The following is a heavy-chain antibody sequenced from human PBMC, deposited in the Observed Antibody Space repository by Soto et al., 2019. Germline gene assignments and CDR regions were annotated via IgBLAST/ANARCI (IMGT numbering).Heavy chain of an antibody. V-gene: IGHV3-23*01. CDR1: GFTFSYYA. D-gene: IGHD3-22*01. CDR3: VKSGFSDSGGFYSRTLYFDY. Sequence: GSLRLSCAASGFTFSYYAMTWVRQAPGKGLEWVSAISGSGGSTYYADSVKGRFTISRDNSKNTLYLQMNSLRAEDTALYYCVKSGFSDSGGFYSRTLYFDYWGQGTLVTVSS. J-gene: IGHJ4*02. CDR2: ISGSGGST.